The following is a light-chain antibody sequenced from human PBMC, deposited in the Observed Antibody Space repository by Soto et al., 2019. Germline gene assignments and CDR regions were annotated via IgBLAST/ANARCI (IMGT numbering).Light chain of an antibody. CDR2: KAS. V-gene: IGKV1-5*03. J-gene: IGKJ1*01. CDR3: QQYNSYPWT. CDR1: QTISSW. Sequence: HMIQPPSSHSGSVGDRVTLTCWASQTISSWLAWYEQKQGKATKXXIYKASSLESGVPSRFSGIGSGTELTLTISSLQPDDCETYYCQQYNSYPWTFGQGTKVDIK.